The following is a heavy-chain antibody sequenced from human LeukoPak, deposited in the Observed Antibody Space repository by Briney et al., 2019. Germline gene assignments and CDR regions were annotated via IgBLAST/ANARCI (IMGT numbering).Heavy chain of an antibody. V-gene: IGHV3-9*01. Sequence: PGGSLRLSCAASGFTFDDYAMYWVRHAPGKGLEWVSGISWNSGIIGYADSVKGRFTISRDNSKNTLYLQMNSLRAEDTAVYYCAKNLGYYYDSSGYYPDAFDIWGQGTMVTVSS. CDR3: AKNLGYYYDSSGYYPDAFDI. D-gene: IGHD3-22*01. CDR1: GFTFDDYA. J-gene: IGHJ3*02. CDR2: ISWNSGII.